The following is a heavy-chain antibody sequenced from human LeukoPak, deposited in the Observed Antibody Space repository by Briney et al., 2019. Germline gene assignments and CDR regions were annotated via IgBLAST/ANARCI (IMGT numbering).Heavy chain of an antibody. Sequence: SETLSLTCFVSGGSISTYYWSWIRQPPGKGLEWIGYNYNRGTTAYNPSLKSRVTISVDRSKNQFSLSLTSVTAAGTAFYYCAREKASAGPHFEHWGRGILVTVSS. CDR1: GGSISTYY. D-gene: IGHD6-13*01. V-gene: IGHV4-59*01. CDR2: NYNRGTT. CDR3: AREKASAGPHFEH. J-gene: IGHJ4*02.